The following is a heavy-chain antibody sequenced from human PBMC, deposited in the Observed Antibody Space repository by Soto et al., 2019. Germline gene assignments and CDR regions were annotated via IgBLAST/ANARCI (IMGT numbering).Heavy chain of an antibody. Sequence: GGSLRLSCAASGFTFSSYAMSWVRQAPGKGLEWVSAISGSGGSTYYADSVKGRFTISRDNSKNTLYLQMNSLRAEDTAVYYCAKDSPVLRGVINYYYYGMDVWGQGTTVTVSS. J-gene: IGHJ6*02. CDR2: ISGSGGST. CDR1: GFTFSSYA. D-gene: IGHD3-10*01. CDR3: AKDSPVLRGVINYYYYGMDV. V-gene: IGHV3-23*01.